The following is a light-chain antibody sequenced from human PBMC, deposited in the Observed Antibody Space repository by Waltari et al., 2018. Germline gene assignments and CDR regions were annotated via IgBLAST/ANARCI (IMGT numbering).Light chain of an antibody. CDR3: QQYGSSLVT. CDR2: HAS. CDR1: QKVSSSY. J-gene: IGKJ4*01. V-gene: IGKV3-20*01. Sequence: EIVLTQSPATLSLSPGASATLSCRASQKVSSSYLAWYQQKPGRAPRLLICHASNRATGIPDRFSGGGSGTDFTLTISRMEPEDFAVYYCQQYGSSLVTFGGGTKVEIK.